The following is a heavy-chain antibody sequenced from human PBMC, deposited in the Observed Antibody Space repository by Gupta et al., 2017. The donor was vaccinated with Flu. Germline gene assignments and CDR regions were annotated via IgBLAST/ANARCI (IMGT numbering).Heavy chain of an antibody. Sequence: INWVRRAPGQGLEWMGGIIPVFGPTKYAQKFQGGFTITADESTNTAYLELSSLRSEDTAVYYCARKGGGDCSGGTCYSFDYWGQGTLVTVSS. CDR2: IIPVFGPT. D-gene: IGHD2-15*01. V-gene: IGHV1-69*01. CDR3: ARKGGGDCSGGTCYSFDY. J-gene: IGHJ4*02.